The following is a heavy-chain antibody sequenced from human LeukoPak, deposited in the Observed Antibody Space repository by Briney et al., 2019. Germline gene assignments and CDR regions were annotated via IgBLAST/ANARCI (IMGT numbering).Heavy chain of an antibody. D-gene: IGHD2-15*01. CDR3: ATDMGYCSGGSCYIIYFDY. V-gene: IGHV1-3*01. CDR2: INAGNGDT. CDR1: GYTFTSYA. J-gene: IGHJ4*02. Sequence: ASVKVSCKASGYTFTSYAMHWVRRALGQRLEWMGWINAGNGDTKYSQKFQGRVTMTEDTSTDTAYMELSSLRSEDTAVYYCATDMGYCSGGSCYIIYFDYWGQGTLVTVSS.